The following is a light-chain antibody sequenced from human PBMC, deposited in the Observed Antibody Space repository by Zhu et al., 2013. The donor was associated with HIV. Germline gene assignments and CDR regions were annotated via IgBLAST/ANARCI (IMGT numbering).Light chain of an antibody. CDR3: QQYHGYST. V-gene: IGKV1-5*01. Sequence: DIQMTQSPSTLSASVGDRVTITCRASQSISSWLAWYQQRPGKAPKLLIYDASTLGSGVPSRFSGSGSGTEFTLTISSLQPVDFATYFCQQYHGYSTFGP. CDR1: QSISSW. J-gene: IGKJ3*01. CDR2: DAS.